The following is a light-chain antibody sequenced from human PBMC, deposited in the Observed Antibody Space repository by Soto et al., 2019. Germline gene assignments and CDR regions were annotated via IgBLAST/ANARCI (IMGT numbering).Light chain of an antibody. Sequence: GVTQSPATLSWTTGERATLSCRASQSVSSYLAWYQQKPGQAPRLLIYDASNRATGIPARFSGSGSGTDFTLPISSLEPEDFAVYYCQQRSNWPITFGQGTRLEI. CDR2: DAS. CDR1: QSVSSY. V-gene: IGKV3-11*01. CDR3: QQRSNWPIT. J-gene: IGKJ5*01.